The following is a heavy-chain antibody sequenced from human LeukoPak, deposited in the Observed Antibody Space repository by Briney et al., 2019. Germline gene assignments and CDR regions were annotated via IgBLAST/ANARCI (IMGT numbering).Heavy chain of an antibody. CDR3: ARRRYCSSTSCYEGAFDI. J-gene: IGHJ3*02. CDR1: GYSFSSYW. D-gene: IGHD2-2*01. CDR2: IYPGDSDT. Sequence: GESLKISCKGSGYSFSSYWIAWVRQVPGKGLEWMGLIYPGDSDTRYSPSFQGQVTMSADKSISTAYVQWSSLKASDTAMYYCARRRYCSSTSCYEGAFDIWGQGTMVTVSS. V-gene: IGHV5-51*01.